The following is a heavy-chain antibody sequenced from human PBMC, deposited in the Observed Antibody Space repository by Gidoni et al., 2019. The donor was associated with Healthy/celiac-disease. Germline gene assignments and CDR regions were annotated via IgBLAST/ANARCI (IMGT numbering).Heavy chain of an antibody. J-gene: IGHJ3*02. CDR1: GFTFADYA. Sequence: EVQLVESGGGLVQPGRSLRLSCAASGFTFADYAMHWVRQAPGKGLEWVSGISWNSGSIGYADSVKGRFTISRDNAKNSLYLQMNSLRAEDTALYYCAKADDSSGWYEAGAFDIWGQGTMVTVSS. V-gene: IGHV3-9*01. CDR2: ISWNSGSI. CDR3: AKADDSSGWYEAGAFDI. D-gene: IGHD6-19*01.